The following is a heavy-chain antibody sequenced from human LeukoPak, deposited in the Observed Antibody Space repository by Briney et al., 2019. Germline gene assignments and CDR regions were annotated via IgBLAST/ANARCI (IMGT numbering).Heavy chain of an antibody. CDR2: IRGSGGST. CDR3: AKAAYCGGDCYPPPYYFDY. V-gene: IGHV3-23*01. J-gene: IGHJ4*02. Sequence: GGSLRLSCAASGFTFSSYAMIWVRQAPGKGLEWVSAIRGSGGSTYYADSVKDRFTISRDNSKNTLYLQMNSLRAEDTAVYYCAKAAYCGGDCYPPPYYFDYWGQGTVVTVSS. D-gene: IGHD2-21*02. CDR1: GFTFSSYA.